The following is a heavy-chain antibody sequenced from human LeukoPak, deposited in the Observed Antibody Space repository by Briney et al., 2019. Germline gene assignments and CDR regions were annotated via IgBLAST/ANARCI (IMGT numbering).Heavy chain of an antibody. CDR2: ISSSSSYI. CDR3: GRDPSVRFGEFFSVDY. CDR1: GFTFSSYS. Sequence: GGSLRLSCAASGFTFSSYSMNWVRQAPGKGLEWVSSISSSSSYIYYADSVKGRFTISRDNAKNSLYLQMNSLRAEDTAVYYCGRDPSVRFGEFFSVDYWGRGTRVTVSS. V-gene: IGHV3-21*01. D-gene: IGHD3-10*01. J-gene: IGHJ4*02.